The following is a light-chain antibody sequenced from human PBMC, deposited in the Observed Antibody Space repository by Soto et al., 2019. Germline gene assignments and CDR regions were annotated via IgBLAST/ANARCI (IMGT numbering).Light chain of an antibody. CDR1: SSDVGGYNY. CDR2: EVN. CDR3: SSYAGSSNV. V-gene: IGLV2-8*01. J-gene: IGLJ1*01. Sequence: QSARTQPASASGSPGQSVASSFTGTSSDVGGYNYVSWYQQHPGKAPKLMTYEVNKRPSGVPDRFSGSKSGNTASLTVSGLQAEDEADYYCSSYAGSSNVFGTGTKVTVL.